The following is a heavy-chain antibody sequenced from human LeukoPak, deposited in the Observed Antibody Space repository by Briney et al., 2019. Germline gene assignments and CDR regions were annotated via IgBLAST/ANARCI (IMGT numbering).Heavy chain of an antibody. J-gene: IGHJ3*02. D-gene: IGHD6-13*01. V-gene: IGHV3-33*01. CDR1: GFTFRNYA. Sequence: PGGSLRLSCAASGFTFRNYAMHWVRQAPGKGREGVAIIWYDGGNRYHADSVKGRFTISRDNSKNTLYLKLNSLRAEDTAVYSCAREDRIAPADKAFDIWGQGTMVTVSS. CDR3: AREDRIAPADKAFDI. CDR2: IWYDGGNR.